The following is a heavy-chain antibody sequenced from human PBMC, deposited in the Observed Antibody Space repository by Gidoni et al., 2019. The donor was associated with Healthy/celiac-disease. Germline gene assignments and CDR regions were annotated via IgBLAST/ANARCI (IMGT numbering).Heavy chain of an antibody. CDR3: ARVPLAVAGGEWFDY. V-gene: IGHV1-3*01. D-gene: IGHD6-19*01. CDR1: GYTFTSYA. CDR2: INAGNGNT. Sequence: QVQLVQSGAEVKKPGASVKVSCKASGYTFTSYAMHWVRQAPGQRLEWMGWINAGNGNTKYSQKFQGRVTITRDTSASTAYMELSSLRSEDTAVYYCARVPLAVAGGEWFDYWGQGTLVTVSS. J-gene: IGHJ4*02.